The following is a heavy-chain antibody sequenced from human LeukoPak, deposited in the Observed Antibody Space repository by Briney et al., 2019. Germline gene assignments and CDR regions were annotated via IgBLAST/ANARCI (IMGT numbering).Heavy chain of an antibody. J-gene: IGHJ4*02. V-gene: IGHV3-7*01. Sequence: QSGGSLRLSCAASGFTFSSYWMSWVRQAPGKGLEWVANIKQDGSEKYYVDSVKGRFTISRDNAKNSLYLQMNSLRAEDTAVYYCARDLSYSSGWTPFDYWGQGTLVTVSS. D-gene: IGHD6-19*01. CDR1: GFTFSSYW. CDR3: ARDLSYSSGWTPFDY. CDR2: IKQDGSEK.